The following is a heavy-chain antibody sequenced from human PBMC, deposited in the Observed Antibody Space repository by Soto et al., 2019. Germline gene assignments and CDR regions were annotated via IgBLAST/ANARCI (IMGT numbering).Heavy chain of an antibody. CDR2: IYPGDSDT. J-gene: IGHJ6*02. CDR1: GYSFTSYW. CDR3: ARLYEYSSSPREPYCYGMDV. Sequence: GESLKISCKGSGYSFTSYWIGWVRQMPVKGLEWMGIIYPGDSDTRYSPSFQGQVTISADKSISTAYLRWSSLKASDTAMYYCARLYEYSSSPREPYCYGMDVWGQGTTVTVSS. D-gene: IGHD6-13*01. V-gene: IGHV5-51*01.